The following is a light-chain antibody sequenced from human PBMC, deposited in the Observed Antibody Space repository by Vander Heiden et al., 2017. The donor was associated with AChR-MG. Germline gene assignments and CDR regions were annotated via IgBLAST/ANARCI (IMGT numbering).Light chain of an antibody. CDR1: QSVDSH. Sequence: EIVLTQSPATLSLPPGERATLSCRASQSVDSHLAWYQQKPGQAPRLLIYDASNRATGIPVRFSGSGSGTDFTLTISSLEPEDYAVYYCLRRSDGPLYTFGQGTKLEIK. J-gene: IGKJ2*01. V-gene: IGKV3-11*01. CDR3: LRRSDGPLYT. CDR2: DAS.